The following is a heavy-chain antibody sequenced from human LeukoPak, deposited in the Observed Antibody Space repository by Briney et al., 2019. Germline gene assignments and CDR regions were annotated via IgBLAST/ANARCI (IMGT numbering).Heavy chain of an antibody. CDR2: INAGNGDT. V-gene: IGHV1-3*01. CDR3: ARDWQEPYDYYGMDV. Sequence: ASVEVSCKTSGYTFTNYFMHWVRRAPGQSLEWVGLINAGNGDTKYSQKFQGRVTISRDTSASTAYMKLSSLISEDTAVYYCARDWQEPYDYYGMDVWGQGTTVTVSS. CDR1: GYTFTNYF. J-gene: IGHJ6*02.